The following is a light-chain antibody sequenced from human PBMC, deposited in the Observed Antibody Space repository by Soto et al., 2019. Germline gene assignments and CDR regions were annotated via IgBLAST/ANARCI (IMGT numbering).Light chain of an antibody. V-gene: IGKV3-15*01. CDR3: QQYNNWPPYT. Sequence: EIVMTQSPATLSVSPGERATLSCRASQSVSSNLAWYQQKPVQAPRLLLYGASTRATGIPARFSGSGSWTEFTLTISSLQSDAFAVYYCQQYNNWPPYTCGQGTKLEIK. CDR1: QSVSSN. J-gene: IGKJ2*01. CDR2: GAS.